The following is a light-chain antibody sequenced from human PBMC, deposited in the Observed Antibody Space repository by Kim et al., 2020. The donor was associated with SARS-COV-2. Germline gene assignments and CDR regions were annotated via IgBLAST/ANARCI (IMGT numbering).Light chain of an antibody. Sequence: GQRVTISCSGSSSNIVSHYVYWYQQLPGTAPKLLIDRNNQRPSGVPDRFSGSKSGTSASLAISGLRSEDEADYYCAAWDDSLSGYVFGTGTKVTVL. V-gene: IGLV1-47*01. J-gene: IGLJ1*01. CDR1: SSNIVSHY. CDR2: RNN. CDR3: AAWDDSLSGYV.